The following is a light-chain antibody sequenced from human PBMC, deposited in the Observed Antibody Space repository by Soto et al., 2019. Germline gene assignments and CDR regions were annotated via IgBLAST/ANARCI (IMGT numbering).Light chain of an antibody. J-gene: IGKJ3*01. CDR1: QSLLHSDGDNY. CDR3: MQTLQTPYT. Sequence: DIVMTQSPLSLPVTPGEPASISCKSSQSLLHSDGDNYLEWYVQKAGQSPQLLIYLVSHRASGVPDRLSGSGSGTDITLKISKVEADDVGVYYCMQTLQTPYTFGPGTKVEIK. CDR2: LVS. V-gene: IGKV2-28*01.